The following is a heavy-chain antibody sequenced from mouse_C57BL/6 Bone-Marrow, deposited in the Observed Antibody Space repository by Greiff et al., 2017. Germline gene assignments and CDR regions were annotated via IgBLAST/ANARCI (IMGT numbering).Heavy chain of an antibody. J-gene: IGHJ2*01. V-gene: IGHV1-64*01. CDR2: IHPNSGST. Sequence: QVQLQQPGAELVKPGASVKLSCKASGYTFTSYWMHWVKQRPGQGLEWIGMIHPNSGSTNYNEKFKSKATLTEDKSSSTAYMQLSSLTSEDSAVYYCARGKILSFVDYWGQGTTLTVSS. CDR1: GYTFTSYW. CDR3: ARGKILSFVDY.